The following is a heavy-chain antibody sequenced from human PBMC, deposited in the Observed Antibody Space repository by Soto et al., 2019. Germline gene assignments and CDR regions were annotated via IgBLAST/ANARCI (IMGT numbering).Heavy chain of an antibody. V-gene: IGHV3-33*01. D-gene: IGHD1-26*01. J-gene: IGHJ4*02. CDR1: GFTFSSYG. CDR3: ARGNPGSYTLDY. CDR2: IWYDGSNK. Sequence: GGSLRLSCAASGFTFSSYGMHWVRQAPGKGLEWVAVIWYDGSNKYYADSVKGRFTISRDNSKNTLYLQMNSLRAEDTAVYYCARGNPGSYTLDYWGQGTLVTVSS.